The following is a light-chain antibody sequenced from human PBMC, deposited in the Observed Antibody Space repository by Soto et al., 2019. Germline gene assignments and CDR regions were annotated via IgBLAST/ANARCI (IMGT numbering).Light chain of an antibody. Sequence: DIVLTQSPGTLSLSPGERATLSCKTSQSSGSNFLAWYQHKPGQAPRLLIYASSNRATGIPDRFTDSASGTDFTLTINRLEPEDFAVYYCQLYGISPHFGQGTRLEIK. V-gene: IGKV3-20*01. CDR1: QSSGSNF. CDR2: ASS. CDR3: QLYGISPH. J-gene: IGKJ5*01.